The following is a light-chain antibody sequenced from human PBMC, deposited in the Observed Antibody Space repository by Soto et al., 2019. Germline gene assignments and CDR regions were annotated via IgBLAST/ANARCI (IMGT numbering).Light chain of an antibody. J-gene: IGLJ1*01. CDR1: SSNFGAGYD. V-gene: IGLV1-40*01. Sequence: QSALTQPPSVSGAPGQRVTISCTGSSSNFGAGYDVHWYQQLPGTAPKLLIYGNSNRPSGVPDRFSDSKSGTSASLAITGLQAEDEADYYCQSYDSSLSAYVFGTGTKVT. CDR3: QSYDSSLSAYV. CDR2: GNS.